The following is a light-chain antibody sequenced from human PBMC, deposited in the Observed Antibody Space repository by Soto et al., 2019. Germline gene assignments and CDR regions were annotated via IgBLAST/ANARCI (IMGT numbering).Light chain of an antibody. CDR3: AAWDESLSGWV. J-gene: IGLJ3*02. Sequence: QSVLTQPPSASGTPGQRVTISCSGSSSNIGSSYVHWYQQLPGTAPKLLIYSNGLRPSGVPGRFSGSKSGTSASLAISGLRSEDEADYYCAAWDESLSGWVFGGGTKVT. CDR1: SSNIGSSY. CDR2: SNG. V-gene: IGLV1-47*02.